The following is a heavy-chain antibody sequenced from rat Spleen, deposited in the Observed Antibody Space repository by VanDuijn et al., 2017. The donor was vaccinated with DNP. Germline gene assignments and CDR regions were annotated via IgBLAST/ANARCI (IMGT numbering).Heavy chain of an antibody. CDR3: ARNYGYNSLYAMDA. Sequence: EVQLQESGPGLVKPSQSLSLTCSVTGYSITSNYWGWIRKFPGNKLEWMGYINSAGSTHYNPSLKSRISITRDTSKNQFFLQLNSVTTEDTATYYCARNYGYNSLYAMDAWGQGTSVTVSS. CDR2: INSAGST. D-gene: IGHD1-9*01. CDR1: GYSITSNY. J-gene: IGHJ4*01. V-gene: IGHV3-3*01.